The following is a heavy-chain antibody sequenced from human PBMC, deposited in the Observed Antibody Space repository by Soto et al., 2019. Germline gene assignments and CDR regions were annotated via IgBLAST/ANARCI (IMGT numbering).Heavy chain of an antibody. CDR3: AKRGVYDSSRWHYYHYGMDV. J-gene: IGHJ6*02. Sequence: GGSLRLSCVASGFTFSSYGMHWVRQAPGKGLDWVAVISSDGSNKYYGDSVKGRFTISRDNSKNTLYLQMNRLRGEDTAVYYCAKRGVYDSSRWHYYHYGMDVWGQGTTVTVSS. V-gene: IGHV3-30*18. CDR2: ISSDGSNK. D-gene: IGHD6-13*01. CDR1: GFTFSSYG.